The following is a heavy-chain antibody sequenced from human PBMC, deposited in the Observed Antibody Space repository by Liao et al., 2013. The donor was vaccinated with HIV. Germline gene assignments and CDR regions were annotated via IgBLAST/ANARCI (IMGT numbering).Heavy chain of an antibody. Sequence: QVQLQQWGAGLLKPSETLSLTCAVYGGSFSGYYWSWIRQPPGKGLEWIGEINHSGSTNYNPSLKSRVTISVDTSKNQFSLKLSSVTAADTAVYYCASSLYDFWNGYPNWFDPWGQGTLVTVSS. CDR3: ASSLYDFWNGYPNWFDP. CDR1: GGSFSGYY. D-gene: IGHD3-3*01. V-gene: IGHV4-34*01. CDR2: INHSGST. J-gene: IGHJ5*02.